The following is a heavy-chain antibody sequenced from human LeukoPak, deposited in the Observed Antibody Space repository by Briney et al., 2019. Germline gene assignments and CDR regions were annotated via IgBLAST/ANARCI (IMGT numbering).Heavy chain of an antibody. D-gene: IGHD3-22*01. CDR2: ISSNGGST. V-gene: IGHV3-64*01. CDR1: GFTFSSYA. CDR3: ARRYYYDSSGIGAYYYYYYMDV. J-gene: IGHJ6*03. Sequence: PGGSLRLSCAASGFTFSSYAMHWVRQAPGKGLEYVSAISSNGGSTYYANSVKGRFTISRDNSKSTLYLQMGSLRAEDMAVYYCARRYYYDSSGIGAYYYYYYMDVWGKGTTVTVSS.